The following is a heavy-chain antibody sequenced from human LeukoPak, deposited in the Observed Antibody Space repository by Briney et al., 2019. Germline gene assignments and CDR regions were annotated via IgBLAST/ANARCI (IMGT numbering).Heavy chain of an antibody. CDR1: GFTFSSYA. J-gene: IGHJ6*02. D-gene: IGHD6-19*01. CDR2: ISGSGGST. Sequence: GGSLRLSCAASGFTFSSYAMSWVRQAPGKGLEWVSAISGSGGSTYYADSVKGRFTISRDNSKNTLYLQMNSLRAEGTAVYYCAKSGVAVAGTLDYYYYGMDVWGQGTTVTVSS. V-gene: IGHV3-23*01. CDR3: AKSGVAVAGTLDYYYYGMDV.